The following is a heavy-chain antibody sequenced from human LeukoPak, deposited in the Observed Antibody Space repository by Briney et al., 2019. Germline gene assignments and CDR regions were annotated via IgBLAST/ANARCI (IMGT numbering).Heavy chain of an antibody. D-gene: IGHD3-22*01. V-gene: IGHV3-23*01. Sequence: GGSLRLSCAASGFTFSSYAMSWVRQAPGKGLEWVSAISGSGGSTYYADSVKGRFTISRDNSKNTLYLQMNSLRAEDTAVYYCAKGRYESSGFNWAAWGQGTLVTVSS. J-gene: IGHJ4*02. CDR2: ISGSGGST. CDR3: AKGRYESSGFNWAA. CDR1: GFTFSSYA.